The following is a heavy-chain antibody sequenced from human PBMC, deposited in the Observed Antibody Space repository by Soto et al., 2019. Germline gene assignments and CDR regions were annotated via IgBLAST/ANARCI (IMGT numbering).Heavy chain of an antibody. J-gene: IGHJ4*02. CDR2: IYHSGST. V-gene: IGHV4-59*01. D-gene: IGHD2-15*01. CDR3: ASLCLGGSCYSGDKVDY. CDR1: GDSSSRYY. Sequence: PSETLSLTCTVSGDSSSRYYWSWIRQPPGKGLEWIGYIYHSGSTNYNPSLKSRVTISIDTSKKQFSLKLSSVSAADTAVYYCASLCLGGSCYSGDKVDYWGQGTLVTVSS.